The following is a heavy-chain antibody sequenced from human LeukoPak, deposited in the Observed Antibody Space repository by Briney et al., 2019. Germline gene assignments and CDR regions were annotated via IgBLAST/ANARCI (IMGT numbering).Heavy chain of an antibody. Sequence: PGGSLRLSCAASGFTFSSHWMHRVRQPPGKGLVWVSRINGAGSSTSYADPVKGRFTVSRDNAKNTLNLQMTSLRAEDTAVYYCARDLFFSDAGYSSGWRAEYFHHWGQGTLVTVSS. CDR2: INGAGSST. J-gene: IGHJ1*01. CDR1: GFTFSSHW. CDR3: ARDLFFSDAGYSSGWRAEYFHH. D-gene: IGHD6-19*01. V-gene: IGHV3-74*01.